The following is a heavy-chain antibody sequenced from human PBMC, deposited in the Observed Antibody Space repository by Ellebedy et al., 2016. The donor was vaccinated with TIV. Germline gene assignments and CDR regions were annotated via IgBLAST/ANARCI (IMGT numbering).Heavy chain of an antibody. CDR3: ARNKQLERWFDP. Sequence: ASVKVSCKASGYTFTSYDINWVRQATGQGLEWMGWMNPNSGNTGYAQKFQGRVTMTRNTSTSTAYMELSSLRSEDTAVYYCARNKQLERWFDPWGQGTLVTVSS. D-gene: IGHD1-1*01. V-gene: IGHV1-8*01. CDR1: GYTFTSYD. CDR2: MNPNSGNT. J-gene: IGHJ5*02.